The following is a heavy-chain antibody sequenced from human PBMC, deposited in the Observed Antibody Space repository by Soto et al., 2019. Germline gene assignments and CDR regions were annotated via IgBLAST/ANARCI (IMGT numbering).Heavy chain of an antibody. CDR2: IRAYNNNT. D-gene: IGHD2-15*01. J-gene: IGHJ3*02. V-gene: IGHV1-18*01. CDR3: AREISSMAPDIFNI. Sequence: QIQLVQSGAEVKKPGASVKVSCKASGYTFTTYGITWVRQAPGQGLEWMGWIRAYNNNTNYAQRFQRRVTMTTDPSTSTAHMELTSLRSDDTAVYYCAREISSMAPDIFNIWGQGTMVTVSS. CDR1: GYTFTTYG.